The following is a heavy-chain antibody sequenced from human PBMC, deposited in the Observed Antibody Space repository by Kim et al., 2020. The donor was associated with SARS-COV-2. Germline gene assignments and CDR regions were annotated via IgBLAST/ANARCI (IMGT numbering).Heavy chain of an antibody. CDR2: IKQDGSEK. CDR3: ARVRGSAGFAFDI. D-gene: IGHD2-15*01. CDR1: GFTFSGWW. V-gene: IGHV3-7*01. Sequence: GGSLRLSCAASGFTFSGWWMSWVRQAPGKGLEWVANIKQDGSEKYYVDSVKGRFTISRDNAKNSLYLQMNTLRAEDTAVYYCARVRGSAGFAFDIWGLGTLVTVSS. J-gene: IGHJ3*02.